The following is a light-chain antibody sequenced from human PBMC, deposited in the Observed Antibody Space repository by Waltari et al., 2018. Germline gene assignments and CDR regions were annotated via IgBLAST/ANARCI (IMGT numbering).Light chain of an antibody. CDR2: GTS. V-gene: IGKV1-39*01. J-gene: IGKJ4*01. Sequence: DLQLTQSPSSLSASVADRVTITCRASQSIHTYLNWYHHRPGEAPKLLISGTSNLRSGIPSRFSGSGSGTFFTLTISNLQPEDFGSYYCQQFYTTPGLSFGGGTKVEI. CDR1: QSIHTY. CDR3: QQFYTTPGLS.